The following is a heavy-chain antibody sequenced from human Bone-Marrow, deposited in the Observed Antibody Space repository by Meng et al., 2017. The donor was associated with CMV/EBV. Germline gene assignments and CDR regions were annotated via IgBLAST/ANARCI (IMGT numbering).Heavy chain of an antibody. V-gene: IGHV4-59*01. CDR3: ARDVGGATPDAFDI. CDR2: IYYSGST. Sequence: SETLSLTCTVSGGSTSTYYWSWIRQPPGKGLEWIGYIYYSGSTNYNPSLKRRVTISVDTSKNQFSLKLSSVTAADTAVYYCARDVGGATPDAFDIWGQGTMVTVSS. J-gene: IGHJ3*02. D-gene: IGHD1-26*01. CDR1: GGSTSTYY.